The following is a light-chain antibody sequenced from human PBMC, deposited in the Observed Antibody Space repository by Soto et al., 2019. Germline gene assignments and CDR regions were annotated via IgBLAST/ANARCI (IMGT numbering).Light chain of an antibody. CDR1: QSVLYSSNNKNY. J-gene: IGKJ4*01. Sequence: DIVMTQSPDSLAVSLGERATINCKSSQSVLYSSNNKNYLAWYQQKPGQPPKLLIYWASTRESGVPDRFSGSGSGTDFTPTISSLQAEDVAVYYCQQYYSNPVTFGGGTKVEIK. CDR2: WAS. V-gene: IGKV4-1*01. CDR3: QQYYSNPVT.